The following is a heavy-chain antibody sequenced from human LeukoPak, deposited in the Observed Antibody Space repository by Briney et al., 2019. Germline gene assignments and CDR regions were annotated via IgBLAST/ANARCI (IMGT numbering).Heavy chain of an antibody. CDR2: IYYSGST. CDR1: GGSFSGYY. Sequence: PSETLSLTCAVYGGSFSGYYWSWIRQPPGKGLEWIGYIYYSGSTNYNPSLKSRVTISVDTSKNQFSLKLSSVTAADTAVYYCARDERYGWVVWGQGTLVTVSS. V-gene: IGHV4-59*01. J-gene: IGHJ4*02. D-gene: IGHD5-18*01. CDR3: ARDERYGWVV.